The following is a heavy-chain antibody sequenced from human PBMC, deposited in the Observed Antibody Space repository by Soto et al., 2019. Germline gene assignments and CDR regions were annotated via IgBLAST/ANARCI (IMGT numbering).Heavy chain of an antibody. CDR2: IKQDGSET. CDR3: ARDLDWKDFFRFMETPPIQGLGIDN. J-gene: IGHJ4*02. D-gene: IGHD1-1*01. V-gene: IGHV3-7*03. CDR1: GFAFSSYW. Sequence: EVQLVESGGNLVQPGRSLRLSCVASGFAFSSYWMSWVRQAPGKGLEWVANIKQDGSETYYVDSVKGRFTISRYNTKNPLTLKMSGLRADDTAIYYCARDLDWKDFFRFMETPPIQGLGIDNWGQGTLVTVSS.